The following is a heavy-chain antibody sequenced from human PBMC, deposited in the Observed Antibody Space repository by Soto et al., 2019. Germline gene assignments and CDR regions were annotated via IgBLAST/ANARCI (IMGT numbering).Heavy chain of an antibody. V-gene: IGHV3-74*01. CDR3: SRNRDGVDY. CDR2: ISTDGGST. J-gene: IGHJ4*02. CDR1: GFTFNSYW. Sequence: EVQLVESGGGLVQPGGSLRLSCAASGFTFNSYWMHWVRQVPGKGLMWVSRISTDGGSTNYADSVKGRFTMSRDNAKNTLYLQMNSLRAEDTAVYYCSRNRDGVDYWGQGTLLTVSS.